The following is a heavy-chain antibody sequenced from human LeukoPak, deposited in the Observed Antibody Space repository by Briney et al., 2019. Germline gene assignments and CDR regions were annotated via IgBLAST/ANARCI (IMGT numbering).Heavy chain of an antibody. V-gene: IGHV1-18*01. Sequence: GASVKVSCKASGYTFTSYGISWVRQAPGQGLEWMGWISAYNGNTNYAQKLQGRVTMTTDTSTSTAYMELRSLRSDDTAVYYCARDNLYFTPWYFDYWGQGTLVTVSS. CDR3: ARDNLYFTPWYFDY. CDR2: ISAYNGNT. J-gene: IGHJ4*02. D-gene: IGHD2/OR15-2a*01. CDR1: GYTFTSYG.